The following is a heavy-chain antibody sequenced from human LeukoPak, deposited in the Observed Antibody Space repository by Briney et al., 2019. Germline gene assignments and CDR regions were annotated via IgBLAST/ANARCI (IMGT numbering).Heavy chain of an antibody. D-gene: IGHD3-10*01. CDR1: GFTFRSYA. Sequence: GGSLRLSCAASGFTFRSYAMSWVRQAPGKGLEWVSGISSSGGRTYYADSVKGRLTISRDNSKNTLYLQMNSLRAEDTAVYYCARDRITMVRGAADYWGQGTLVTVSS. V-gene: IGHV3-23*01. J-gene: IGHJ4*02. CDR3: ARDRITMVRGAADY. CDR2: ISSSGGRT.